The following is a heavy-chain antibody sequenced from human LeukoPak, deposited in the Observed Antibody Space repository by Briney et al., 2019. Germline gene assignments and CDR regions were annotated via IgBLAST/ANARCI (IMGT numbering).Heavy chain of an antibody. Sequence: GGSLRLSCAGSGFTFSNYGMHWVRQAPGKGLGWVAVISYDGINKYYADSVKGRFTISRDNSKNTLYLQMNSLRAEDTAVYYCAKVFQRFTYYYGMDVWGQGTTVTVSS. V-gene: IGHV3-30*18. CDR2: ISYDGINK. CDR1: GFTFSNYG. J-gene: IGHJ6*02. D-gene: IGHD2-21*01. CDR3: AKVFQRFTYYYGMDV.